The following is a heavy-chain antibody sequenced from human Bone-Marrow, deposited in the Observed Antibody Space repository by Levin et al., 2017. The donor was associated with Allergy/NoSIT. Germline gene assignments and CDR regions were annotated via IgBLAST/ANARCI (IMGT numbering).Heavy chain of an antibody. Sequence: ASVKVSCKTSGYTFTVYYMHWVRQAPGQGLEWMGRINPSTGVTDYVQKFQGRVTMTRDTSISTAYMELSSLRSDDTAVYYCARIGSIHNFGSWVQRTLVTVSS. CDR1: GYTFTVYY. CDR3: ARIGSIHNFGS. CDR2: INPSTGVT. J-gene: IGHJ4*02. D-gene: IGHD1-14*01. V-gene: IGHV1-2*06.